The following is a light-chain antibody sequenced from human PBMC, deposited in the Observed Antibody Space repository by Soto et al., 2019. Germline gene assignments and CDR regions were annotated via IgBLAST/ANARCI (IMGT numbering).Light chain of an antibody. CDR2: SNN. CDR3: AAWDDSLSGPV. V-gene: IGLV1-47*02. CDR1: SSNIGGTF. J-gene: IGLJ3*02. Sequence: QSVLTQPPSASGTPGQRVTISCSGSSSNIGGTFVYWYQQLPGTAPKVLIYSNNQRPSGVPDRFSGSKSGTSASLAISGLRSKDEADYYCAAWDDSLSGPVFGGGTKLTVL.